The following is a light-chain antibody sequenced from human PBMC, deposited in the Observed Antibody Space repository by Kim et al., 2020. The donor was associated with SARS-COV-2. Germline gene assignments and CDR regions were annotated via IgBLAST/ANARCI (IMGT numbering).Light chain of an antibody. Sequence: SYELTPPPSVSVSPGQTASITCSGDKLGDKYACWYQQKPGQSPVLVIYQDSKRPSGIPERFSGSNSGNTATLTISGTQAMDEADYYCQAWDSSTNLVFGG. J-gene: IGLJ3*02. CDR2: QDS. V-gene: IGLV3-1*01. CDR3: QAWDSSTNLV. CDR1: KLGDKY.